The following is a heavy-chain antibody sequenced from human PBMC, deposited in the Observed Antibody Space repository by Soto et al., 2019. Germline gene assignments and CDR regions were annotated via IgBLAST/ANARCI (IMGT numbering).Heavy chain of an antibody. CDR2: ISYDGSNK. CDR3: AKASEGRYYYGMDV. Sequence: PGGSLRLSCAASGFTFSSYGMHWVRQAPGKGLEWVAVISYDGSNKYYADSVKGRFTISRDNSKNTLYLQMNSLRAEDTAVYYCAKASEGRYYYGMDVWGQGTTVTVSS. J-gene: IGHJ6*02. CDR1: GFTFSSYG. V-gene: IGHV3-30*18.